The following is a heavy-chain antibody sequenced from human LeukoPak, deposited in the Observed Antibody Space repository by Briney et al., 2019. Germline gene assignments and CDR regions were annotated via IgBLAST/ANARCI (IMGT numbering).Heavy chain of an antibody. Sequence: PGGSLRLSCAASGFTFSSYGMHWVRQAPGKGLEWVAVIWYDGSNKYYADSVKGRFTISRDNSKNTLYLQMNSLRAEDTAVYYCARDPTMAAYFDYWGQGTLVTVSS. CDR1: GFTFSSYG. CDR2: IWYDGSNK. V-gene: IGHV3-33*01. CDR3: ARDPTMAAYFDY. J-gene: IGHJ4*02. D-gene: IGHD1-14*01.